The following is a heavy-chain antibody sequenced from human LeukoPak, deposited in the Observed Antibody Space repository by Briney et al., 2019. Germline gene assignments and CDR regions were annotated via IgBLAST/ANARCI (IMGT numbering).Heavy chain of an antibody. J-gene: IGHJ4*02. CDR2: IYPGDSDT. D-gene: IGHD2-21*02. CDR3: ARLVVVTAIKSCYFDY. CDR1: GYSFSNYW. Sequence: PGESLKISCKGSGYSFSNYWFGWVRQMPGKGLEWMGIIYPGDSDTRYSPSFQGQVTISADKSISTAYLQWSSLKASDTAMYYCARLVVVTAIKSCYFDYWGQGTLVTVSS. V-gene: IGHV5-51*01.